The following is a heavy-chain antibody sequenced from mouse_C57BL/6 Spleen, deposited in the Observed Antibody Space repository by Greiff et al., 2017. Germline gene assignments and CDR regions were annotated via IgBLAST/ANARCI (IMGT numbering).Heavy chain of an antibody. Sequence: QVQLQQPGAELVRPGTSVKLSCKASGYTFTSYWMHWVKQRPGQGLEWIGVIDPSDSYTNYNQKFKGKATLTVDTSSSTAYRQPSSLTSEDSAVYYCARGGYGNYEAYWGQGTLVTVSA. CDR3: ARGGYGNYEAY. CDR2: IDPSDSYT. CDR1: GYTFTSYW. D-gene: IGHD2-10*02. V-gene: IGHV1-59*01. J-gene: IGHJ3*01.